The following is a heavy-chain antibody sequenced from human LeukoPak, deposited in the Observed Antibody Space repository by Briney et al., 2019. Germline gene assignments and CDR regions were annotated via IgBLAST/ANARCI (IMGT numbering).Heavy chain of an antibody. Sequence: ASVKVSCKASGYTFTSYYMHWVRQATGQGLEWMGIINPSGGSTSYAQKFQGRVTMTRDMSTSTVYMELGSLRSEDTAVYYCARERIVGATCFDYWGQGTLVTVSS. CDR2: INPSGGST. D-gene: IGHD1-26*01. CDR3: ARERIVGATCFDY. V-gene: IGHV1-46*01. CDR1: GYTFTSYY. J-gene: IGHJ4*02.